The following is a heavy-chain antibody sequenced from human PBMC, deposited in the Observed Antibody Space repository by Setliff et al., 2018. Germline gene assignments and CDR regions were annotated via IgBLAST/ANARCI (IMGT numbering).Heavy chain of an antibody. J-gene: IGHJ6*03. CDR3: ARNAITGTTKKYYYYLDV. V-gene: IGHV1-69*10. D-gene: IGHD1-7*01. CDR1: GGIFSTLA. Sequence: SVKVSCKASGGIFSTLAITWVRQAPGQGPEWMGGTIPLLPLPNYAVKFQGRVTITADKSTSTAYMELSSLTSEDTAVYYCARNAITGTTKKYYYYLDVWGQGTTVTVSS. CDR2: TIPLLPLP.